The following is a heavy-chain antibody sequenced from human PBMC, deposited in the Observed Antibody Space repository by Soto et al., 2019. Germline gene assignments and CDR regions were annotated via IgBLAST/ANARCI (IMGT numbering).Heavy chain of an antibody. Sequence: GGSLRLSCAASGFTFSSYGMHWVRQAPGKGLEWVAVISYDGSNKYYADSVKGRFTISRDNSKNTLYLQMNSLRAEDTAVYYCAKIKTVGDAFDIWGQRTMVTVSS. D-gene: IGHD4-17*01. CDR3: AKIKTVGDAFDI. CDR1: GFTFSSYG. J-gene: IGHJ3*02. V-gene: IGHV3-30*18. CDR2: ISYDGSNK.